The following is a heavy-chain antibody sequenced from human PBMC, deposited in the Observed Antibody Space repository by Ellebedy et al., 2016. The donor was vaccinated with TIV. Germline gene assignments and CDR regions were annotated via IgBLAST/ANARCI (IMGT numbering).Heavy chain of an antibody. CDR2: ISVYNGNT. D-gene: IGHD3-9*01. Sequence: AASVKVSCKASGYTFTSYGISWARQAPGQGLEWMGWISVYNGNTNYAQKLQGRVTITTDTSTSTAYMELRSLRSDDTAVYYCARVAGRYWFDPWGQGTLVTVSS. CDR1: GYTFTSYG. V-gene: IGHV1-18*01. J-gene: IGHJ5*02. CDR3: ARVAGRYWFDP.